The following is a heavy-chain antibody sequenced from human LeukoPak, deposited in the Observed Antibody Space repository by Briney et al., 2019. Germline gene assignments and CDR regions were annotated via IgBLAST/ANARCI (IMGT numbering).Heavy chain of an antibody. V-gene: IGHV3-48*01. D-gene: IGHD5-12*01. CDR3: ARLVVVGRRYSGFAD. Sequence: GGSLRLSCAASGFTFSSYSMNWVRQAPGKGLEWVSYISSSSSTIYYADSVKGRFTISRDNAKNSLYLQMNSLRAEDTAVYYCARLVVVGRRYSGFADWGQGTMVTVSS. J-gene: IGHJ3*01. CDR2: ISSSSSTI. CDR1: GFTFSSYS.